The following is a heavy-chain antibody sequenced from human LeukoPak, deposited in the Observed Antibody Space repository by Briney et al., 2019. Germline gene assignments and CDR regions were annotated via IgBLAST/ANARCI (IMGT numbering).Heavy chain of an antibody. Sequence: GGSLRLSCAASGFTFSSYWMSWVRQAPGKGLEWVANIKQDGSEKYYVDSVKGRFTISRDNAKNSLYLQMNSLRAEDTAVYYCAKAGRGSGSYYYVGLLDYWGQGTLVTVSS. CDR1: GFTFSSYW. V-gene: IGHV3-7*03. CDR2: IKQDGSEK. D-gene: IGHD3-10*01. J-gene: IGHJ4*02. CDR3: AKAGRGSGSYYYVGLLDY.